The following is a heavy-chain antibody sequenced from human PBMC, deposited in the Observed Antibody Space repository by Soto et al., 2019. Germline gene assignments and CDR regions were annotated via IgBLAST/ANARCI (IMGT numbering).Heavy chain of an antibody. V-gene: IGHV4-59*01. Sequence: PSETLSLTCTVSGASISNSYWSWIRQPPGKGLEWIGNMFYSGSTNYNPSLKSRITTSVDTSKNQFSLKLSSVTAADTAVYYCARRNTALDDAFDIWGQGTMVTVSS. D-gene: IGHD5-18*01. CDR3: ARRNTALDDAFDI. J-gene: IGHJ3*02. CDR2: MFYSGST. CDR1: GASISNSY.